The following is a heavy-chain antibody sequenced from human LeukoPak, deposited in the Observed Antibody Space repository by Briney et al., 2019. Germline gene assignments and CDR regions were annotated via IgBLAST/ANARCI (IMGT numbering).Heavy chain of an antibody. J-gene: IGHJ4*02. CDR1: GGSISSSSYY. V-gene: IGHV4-39*07. CDR3: ASGARGYSYGRADYFDY. CDR2: IYYSGST. Sequence: SETLSLTCTVSGGSISSSSYYWGWIRQPPGKGLEWIGSIYYSGSTKYNPSLKSRVTISVDTSKNQFSLKLSSVTAADTAVYYCASGARGYSYGRADYFDYWGQGTLVTVSS. D-gene: IGHD5-18*01.